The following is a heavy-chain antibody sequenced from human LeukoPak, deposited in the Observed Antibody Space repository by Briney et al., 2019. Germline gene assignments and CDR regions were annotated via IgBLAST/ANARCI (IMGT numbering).Heavy chain of an antibody. D-gene: IGHD6-13*01. CDR3: AREGRSSWYDYYYYGMDV. J-gene: IGHJ6*02. V-gene: IGHV3-30*04. Sequence: PGGSLRLSCAASGFTFSSYAMHWVRQAPGKGLEWVAVISYDGSNKYYADSVKGRFTISRDNSKNTLYLQMNSLRAVDTAVYYCAREGRSSWYDYYYYGMDVWGQGTTVTVSS. CDR1: GFTFSSYA. CDR2: ISYDGSNK.